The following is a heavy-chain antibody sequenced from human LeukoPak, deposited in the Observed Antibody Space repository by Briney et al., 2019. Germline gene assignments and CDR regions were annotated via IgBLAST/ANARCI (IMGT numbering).Heavy chain of an antibody. Sequence: SETLSLTCAVYGGSFSGYYWSWVRQPPGKGLEWIGEINHSGSTNYNPSLKSRVTISVDTSKNQFSLKLSSVTAADTAVYYCARGYYYDSSGYFDYWGQGTLVTVSS. CDR3: ARGYYYDSSGYFDY. CDR1: GGSFSGYY. J-gene: IGHJ4*02. D-gene: IGHD3-22*01. CDR2: INHSGST. V-gene: IGHV4-34*01.